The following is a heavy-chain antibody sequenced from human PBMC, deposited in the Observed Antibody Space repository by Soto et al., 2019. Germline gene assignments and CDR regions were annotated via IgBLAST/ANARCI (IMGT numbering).Heavy chain of an antibody. V-gene: IGHV3-30-3*01. CDR1: GFTFSSYA. D-gene: IGHD3-3*01. CDR3: ARATGEWLYAFDI. CDR2: ISYDGSNK. J-gene: IGHJ3*02. Sequence: QVQLVESGRGVVQPGRSLRLSCAASGFTFSSYAMHWVRQAPGKGLEWVAVISYDGSNKYYADSVKGRFTISRDNSKNTLYLQMNSLRAEDTAVYYCARATGEWLYAFDIWGQGTMVTVSS.